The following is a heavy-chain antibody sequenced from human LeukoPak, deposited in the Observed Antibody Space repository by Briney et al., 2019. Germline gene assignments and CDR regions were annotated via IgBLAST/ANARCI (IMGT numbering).Heavy chain of an antibody. CDR2: ISSSSSCI. Sequence: GGSLRLSCAASGFTFSSYSMNWVRQAPGKGLEWVSSISSSSSCIYYADSVKGRFTISRDNAKNSLYLQMNSLRAEDTAVYYCARVNYCSSTSCSSGAWYYYYGMDVWGQGTTVTVSS. CDR3: ARVNYCSSTSCSSGAWYYYYGMDV. J-gene: IGHJ6*02. CDR1: GFTFSSYS. D-gene: IGHD2-2*01. V-gene: IGHV3-21*01.